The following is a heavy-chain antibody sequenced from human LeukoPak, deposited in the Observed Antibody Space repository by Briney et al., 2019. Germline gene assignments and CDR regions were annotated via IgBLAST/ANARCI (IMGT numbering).Heavy chain of an antibody. D-gene: IGHD5-12*01. CDR3: ARGGPYMVALGT. J-gene: IGHJ5*02. V-gene: IGHV4-39*07. Sequence: SETLSLTCSFSGGSISSSRYYWGRIRQPPGKGLEWIGSVYYSGSTYNNPSLKSRVTISVDTSKNQFSLKLSSVTAADTAVYYCARGGPYMVALGTWGQGTLVTVSS. CDR1: GGSISSSRYY. CDR2: VYYSGST.